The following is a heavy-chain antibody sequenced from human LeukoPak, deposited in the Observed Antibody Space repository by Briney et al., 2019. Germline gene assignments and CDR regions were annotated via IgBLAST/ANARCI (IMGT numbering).Heavy chain of an antibody. CDR2: IYAGGST. J-gene: IGHJ6*02. Sequence: GGSLRLSCAASGVTVSINYMSWVRQAPGKGLEWVSLIYAGGSTYYADDVKGRFTFSTPNSKTTLHLQMNSLSVEHTAGTFFAAAGRSDLLWDSARDVWGQGTTVTVSS. V-gene: IGHV3-53*04. CDR3: AAAGRSDLLWDSARDV. CDR1: GVTVSINY. D-gene: IGHD3-10*01.